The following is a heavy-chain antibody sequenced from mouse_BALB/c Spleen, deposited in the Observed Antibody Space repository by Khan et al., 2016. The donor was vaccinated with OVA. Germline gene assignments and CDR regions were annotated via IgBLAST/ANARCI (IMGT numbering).Heavy chain of an antibody. V-gene: IGHV2-9*02. D-gene: IGHD1-1*01. CDR2: IWAGGST. CDR1: GFSLTNYG. J-gene: IGHJ3*01. Sequence: VQLVESGPGLVAPSQSLSITCTVSGFSLTNYGVHWVRQPPREGLEWLGVIWAGGSTNYNSALMSRLSLSKDNSKSQVFLKMNSLQTNDTAMYDCAMPYDGSAWFAYWGQGTLVTVS. CDR3: AMPYDGSAWFAY.